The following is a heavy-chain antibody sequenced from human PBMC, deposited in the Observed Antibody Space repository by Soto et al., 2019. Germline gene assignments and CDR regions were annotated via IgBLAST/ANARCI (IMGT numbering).Heavy chain of an antibody. CDR1: GYTFTTYA. V-gene: IGHV1-3*01. Sequence: QVQLVQSGAEVKKPGASVKVSCRASGYTFTTYALHWVRQAPGQRLEWMGWINAGSADIKYSQKFQGRVTITRDTSASTVYMELSSLRSEDTAVYFCTREGGGIAAGGAGNDAFDIWGQGTKVTVSS. J-gene: IGHJ3*02. CDR3: TREGGGIAAGGAGNDAFDI. CDR2: INAGSADI. D-gene: IGHD6-13*01.